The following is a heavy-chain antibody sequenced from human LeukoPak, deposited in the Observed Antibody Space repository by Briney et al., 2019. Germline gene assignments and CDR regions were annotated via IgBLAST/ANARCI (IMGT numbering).Heavy chain of an antibody. CDR1: GGSISSGGYY. D-gene: IGHD2-15*01. J-gene: IGHJ6*02. CDR2: IYYSGST. Sequence: SETLSLICTVSGGSISSGGYYWSWIRQEPGKGLEWIGYIYYSGSTYYNPSLKSRLTISMDTSKNQFSLRLISVTAADTAVYFCASGISRRGATKSYFYGMDVWGQGTTVTVSS. CDR3: ASGISRRGATKSYFYGMDV. V-gene: IGHV4-31*03.